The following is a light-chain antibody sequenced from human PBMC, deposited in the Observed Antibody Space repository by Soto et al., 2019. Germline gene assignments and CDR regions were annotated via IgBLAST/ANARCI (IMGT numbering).Light chain of an antibody. CDR2: AAS. Sequence: DIQMTQSPSSLAASIGDGVTITCRASQNINTYLNWYQQKPGKAPKLLISAASNLQSGVPSRFSVSGSGTDFTLTISGLHPENFATYYYQQGFSTHLISVGQGTRLEIK. CDR1: QNINTY. V-gene: IGKV1-39*01. CDR3: QQGFSTHLIS. J-gene: IGKJ5*01.